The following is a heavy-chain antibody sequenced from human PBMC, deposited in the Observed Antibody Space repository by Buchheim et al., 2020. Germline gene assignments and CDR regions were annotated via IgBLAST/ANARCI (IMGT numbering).Heavy chain of an antibody. CDR1: GFTFSSYG. CDR2: IWYDGSNK. D-gene: IGHD3-3*01. Sequence: QVQLVESGGGVVQPGRSLRLSCAASGFTFSSYGMHWVRQAPGKGLEWVAVIWYDGSNKYYADSVKGRFTISRDNSQNTLYLQMNSLRAEDTAVYYCARGDDFWSGYPNYGMDVWGQGTT. V-gene: IGHV3-33*01. CDR3: ARGDDFWSGYPNYGMDV. J-gene: IGHJ6*02.